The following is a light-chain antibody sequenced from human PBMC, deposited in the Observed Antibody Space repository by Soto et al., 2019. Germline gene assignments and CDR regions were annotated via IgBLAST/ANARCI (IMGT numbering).Light chain of an antibody. CDR2: DAS. Sequence: DIQMTQSPSTLSASVGDRVTITCRASQSISSWFAWYQQKPGKAPKLLIYDASSLESGVPSRFSGSGSGTEFTLTISSLQPDDFATYYCQQYNSYSKPYTFGQGTKLEIK. CDR3: QQYNSYSKPYT. CDR1: QSISSW. J-gene: IGKJ2*01. V-gene: IGKV1-5*01.